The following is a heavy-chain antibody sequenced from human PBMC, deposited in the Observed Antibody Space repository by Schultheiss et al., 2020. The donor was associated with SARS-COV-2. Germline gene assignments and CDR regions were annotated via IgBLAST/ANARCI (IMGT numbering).Heavy chain of an antibody. CDR1: GYSISSGYY. CDR3: ARMDYGGNSGVDY. Sequence: SETLSLTCAVSGYSISSGYYWGWIRQPPGKGLEWIGSIYHSGSTYYNPSLKSRVTISVDTSKNQFSLKLSSVTAADTAVYYCARMDYGGNSGVDYWGQGTLVTVSS. J-gene: IGHJ4*02. V-gene: IGHV4-38-2*01. D-gene: IGHD4-23*01. CDR2: IYHSGST.